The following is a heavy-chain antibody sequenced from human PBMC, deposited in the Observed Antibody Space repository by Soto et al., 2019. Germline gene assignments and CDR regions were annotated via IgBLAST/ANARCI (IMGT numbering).Heavy chain of an antibody. CDR3: AKSGVSGWAYYYYYYMDV. J-gene: IGHJ6*03. D-gene: IGHD6-25*01. CDR1: GFTFSSYA. V-gene: IGHV3-23*01. CDR2: ISGSGGST. Sequence: HPGGSLRLSCAASGFTFSSYAMSWVRQAPGKGLEWVSAISGSGGSTYYADSVKGRFTISRDNSKNTLYLQMNSLRAEDTAVYYCAKSGVSGWAYYYYYYMDVWGKGTTVTSP.